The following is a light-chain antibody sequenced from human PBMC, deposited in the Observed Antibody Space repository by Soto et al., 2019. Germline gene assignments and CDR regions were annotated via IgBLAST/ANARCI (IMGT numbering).Light chain of an antibody. CDR3: QQYGSSPVT. CDR2: GAS. CDR1: QSLSSTY. J-gene: IGKJ4*01. Sequence: EIVLTQSPGTLSLSAGERATLSCRASQSLSSTYLAWYQQKPGQAPRLLIYGASSRATGIPDRFSGSGSGTAFTLTISRLEPEDFAVYYCQQYGSSPVTFGGGTRVEIK. V-gene: IGKV3-20*01.